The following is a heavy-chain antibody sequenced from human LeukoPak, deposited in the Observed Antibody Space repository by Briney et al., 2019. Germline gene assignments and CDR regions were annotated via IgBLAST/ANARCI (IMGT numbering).Heavy chain of an antibody. CDR1: GGSIRSYY. CDR3: ARGRDGFMSDFDS. J-gene: IGHJ4*02. V-gene: IGHV4-4*07. D-gene: IGHD3-10*02. Sequence: SETLSLTCIVSGGSIRSYYWNWIRQPTGKGLEWIGRIYTTGSTYYNPSLKSRVTMSVDTSKNQFSLKLRSLTAADTAVYYCARGRDGFMSDFDSWGQGTLVTVSS. CDR2: IYTTGST.